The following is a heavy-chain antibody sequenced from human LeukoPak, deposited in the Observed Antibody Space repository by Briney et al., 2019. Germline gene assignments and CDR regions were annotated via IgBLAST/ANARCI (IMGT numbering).Heavy chain of an antibody. J-gene: IGHJ3*02. CDR2: IGHSGSTI. CDR1: GFTFSDYY. Sequence: GGSLRLSCAASGFTFSDYYMSWIRQAPGKGLEWVSYIGHSGSTIYYTDSVKGRFTISRDNAKNSLYLQMNSLRAEDTALYYCARDSAGRNAFDIWGQGTMVTVSS. V-gene: IGHV3-11*04. D-gene: IGHD6-19*01. CDR3: ARDSAGRNAFDI.